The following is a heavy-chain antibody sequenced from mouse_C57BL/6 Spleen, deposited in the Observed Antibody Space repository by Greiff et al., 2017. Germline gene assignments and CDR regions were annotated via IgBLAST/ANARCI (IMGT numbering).Heavy chain of an antibody. Sequence: QVTLKESGPGILQPSQTLSLTCSFSGFSLSTFGMGVGWIRQPSGKGLEWLAHIWWDDDKYYNPALKSRLTISKDTSKNQVFLKIANVDTADTATYYCARIEDYYGSSQAGFAYWGQGTLVTVSA. D-gene: IGHD1-1*01. V-gene: IGHV8-8*01. CDR3: ARIEDYYGSSQAGFAY. CDR1: GFSLSTFGMG. CDR2: IWWDDDK. J-gene: IGHJ3*01.